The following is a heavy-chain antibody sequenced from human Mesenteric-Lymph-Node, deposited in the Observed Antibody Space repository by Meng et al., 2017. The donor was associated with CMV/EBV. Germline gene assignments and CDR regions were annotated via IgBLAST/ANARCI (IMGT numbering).Heavy chain of an antibody. Sequence: SLGASGVGVGGIRQPPGKALEWLALIYWDDDKRYSPSLKSRLTITKDTSKNQVVLTVTNMDPVDTATYYCAHLYYDILTGQYYFDYWGQGTLVTVSS. D-gene: IGHD3-9*01. V-gene: IGHV2-5*02. CDR3: AHLYYDILTGQYYFDY. CDR2: IYWDDDK. J-gene: IGHJ4*02. CDR1: SLGASGVG.